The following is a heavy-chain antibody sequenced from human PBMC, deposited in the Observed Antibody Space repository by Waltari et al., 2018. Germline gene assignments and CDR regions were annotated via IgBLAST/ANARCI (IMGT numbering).Heavy chain of an antibody. J-gene: IGHJ2*01. V-gene: IGHV4-39*01. Sequence: QLQLQESGPGLVKPSETRSLTSTVSGGSISSIIYYWGWIRQPPGKGLEWIGSIYYSGSTYYNPSLKSRVTISVDTSKNQFSLKLSSVTAADTAVYYCARHPAMTIMLWYFDLWGRGTLVTVSS. CDR3: ARHPAMTIMLWYFDL. CDR2: IYYSGST. CDR1: GGSISSIIYY. D-gene: IGHD2-8*01.